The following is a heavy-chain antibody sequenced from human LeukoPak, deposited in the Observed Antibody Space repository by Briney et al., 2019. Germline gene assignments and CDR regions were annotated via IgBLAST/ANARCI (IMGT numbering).Heavy chain of an antibody. Sequence: PWGSLRLSCAASGFTFSDYYMSWIRQAPGKGLEWVSYISGSGSTIYYADSVKGRFTISRDNAKNSLYLQMNGLRAEDTAVYYCARAWTGYSYGDYWGQGTLVTVSS. D-gene: IGHD5-18*01. CDR2: ISGSGSTI. V-gene: IGHV3-11*01. CDR3: ARAWTGYSYGDY. CDR1: GFTFSDYY. J-gene: IGHJ4*02.